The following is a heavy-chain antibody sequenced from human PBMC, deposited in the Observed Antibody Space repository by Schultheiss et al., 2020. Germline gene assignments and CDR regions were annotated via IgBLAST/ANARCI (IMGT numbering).Heavy chain of an antibody. CDR3: ARGPRRRITIIVRDWYFDL. CDR2: INHSGST. Sequence: GSLRLSCTVSGGSISSYYWSWIRQPPGKGLEWIGEINHSGSTNYNPSLKSRVTISVDTSKNQFSLKLSSVTAADTAVYYCARGPRRRITIIVRDWYFDLWGRGTLVTVSS. D-gene: IGHD3-22*01. CDR1: GGSISSYY. J-gene: IGHJ2*01. V-gene: IGHV4-34*01.